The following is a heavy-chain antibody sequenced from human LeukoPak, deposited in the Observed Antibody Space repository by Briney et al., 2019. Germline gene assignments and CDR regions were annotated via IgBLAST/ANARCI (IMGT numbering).Heavy chain of an antibody. CDR2: IYSGGST. J-gene: IGHJ4*02. CDR3: ARGYSSSWYYFDY. Sequence: PGGSLRLSCAASGFTVSSNYMSWVRQAPGKGLEWVSVIYSGGSTYYADSVKGRFTISRDNSKNTLYLQMNSLRADDTAVYYCARGYSSSWYYFDYWGQGTLVTVSS. V-gene: IGHV3-53*01. CDR1: GFTVSSNY. D-gene: IGHD6-13*01.